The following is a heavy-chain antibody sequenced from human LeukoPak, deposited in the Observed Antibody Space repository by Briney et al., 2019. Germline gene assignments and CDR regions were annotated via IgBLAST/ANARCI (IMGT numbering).Heavy chain of an antibody. CDR2: IKQDGSEK. V-gene: IGHV3-7*01. CDR3: AREGFYFFDF. J-gene: IGHJ4*01. CDR1: GFTFTNNF. Sequence: GGSLRLSCAASGFTFTNNFMSWVRQVPGKGLEWVANIKQDGSEKTYADSVRGRFTIFRDNAKDSVYLQMNSLRAEDSATYYCAREGFYFFDFWGQGTLVTVSS.